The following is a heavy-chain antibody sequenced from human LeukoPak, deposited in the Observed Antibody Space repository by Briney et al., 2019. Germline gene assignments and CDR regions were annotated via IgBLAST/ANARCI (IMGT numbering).Heavy chain of an antibody. Sequence: ASVKVSCKASGGTFSSYAISWVRQAPGQGLEWMGGIIPIFGTANYAQKFQGRVTITADESTSTAYMELSSLRSEDTAVYYCAKRYCSSTSCPTRNWFDPWGQGTLVTVSS. D-gene: IGHD2-2*01. J-gene: IGHJ5*02. CDR1: GGTFSSYA. CDR3: AKRYCSSTSCPTRNWFDP. V-gene: IGHV1-69*13. CDR2: IIPIFGTA.